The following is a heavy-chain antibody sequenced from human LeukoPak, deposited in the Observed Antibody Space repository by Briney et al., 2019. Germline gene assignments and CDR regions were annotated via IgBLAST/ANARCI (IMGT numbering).Heavy chain of an antibody. CDR2: ISSSSSYI. CDR3: ARDGEVVVTAFYFDY. D-gene: IGHD2-21*02. J-gene: IGHJ4*02. V-gene: IGHV3-21*01. CDR1: EFTFSTYS. Sequence: GGSLRLSCAASEFTFSTYSMNWVRQAPGKGLEWVSSISSSSSYIYYADSVKGRFTISRDNAKNSLYLQMNSLRAEDTAVYYCARDGEVVVTAFYFDYWGQGTLVTVSS.